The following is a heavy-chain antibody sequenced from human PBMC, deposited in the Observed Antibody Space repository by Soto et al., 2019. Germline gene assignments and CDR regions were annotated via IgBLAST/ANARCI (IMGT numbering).Heavy chain of an antibody. CDR1: GFTFSSYA. CDR3: ANTMVRAVMDPHYYAMDV. Sequence: PGGSLRLSCAASGFTFSSYAMSWVRQAPGKGLEWVSTISGGASSKYYADSVKGRFTISRDNSMDTLYLQMNSLRAEDTAVYYCANTMVRAVMDPHYYAMDVWGQGTTVTVSS. D-gene: IGHD3-10*01. CDR2: ISGGASSK. J-gene: IGHJ6*02. V-gene: IGHV3-23*01.